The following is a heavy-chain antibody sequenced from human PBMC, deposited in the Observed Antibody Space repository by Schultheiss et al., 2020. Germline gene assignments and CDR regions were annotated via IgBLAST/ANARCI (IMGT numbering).Heavy chain of an antibody. J-gene: IGHJ5*02. V-gene: IGHV4-31*03. Sequence: SETLSVTCTVSGGSISSGGYYWSWIRQHPGKGLEWIGYIYYSGSTYYNPSLKSRVTISVDTSKNQFSLKLSSVTAADTAVYYCARERAHSFDPWGQGTLVTVSS. CDR2: IYYSGST. D-gene: IGHD2-21*01. CDR1: GGSISSGGYY. CDR3: ARERAHSFDP.